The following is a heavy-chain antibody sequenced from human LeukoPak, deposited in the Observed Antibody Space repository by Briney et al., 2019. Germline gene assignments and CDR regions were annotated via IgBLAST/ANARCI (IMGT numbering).Heavy chain of an antibody. V-gene: IGHV3-48*01. J-gene: IGHJ4*02. CDR2: ISTSSGTI. D-gene: IGHD6-19*01. CDR3: ARGGQWLITN. CDR1: GFTFSSYS. Sequence: GGSLRLSCAASGFTFSSYSMNWVRQAPGKGLEWISYISTSSGTIYYADSVKGRFTISRDNAKNSLYLQVNSLRTEDTALYYCARGGQWLITNWGQGTLVTVSS.